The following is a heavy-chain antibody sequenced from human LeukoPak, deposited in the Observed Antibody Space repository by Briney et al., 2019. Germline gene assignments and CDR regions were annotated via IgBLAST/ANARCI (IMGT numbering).Heavy chain of an antibody. CDR1: GYTFTSYA. V-gene: IGHV1-3*03. Sequence: ASVKVSCKASGYTFTSYAMHWVRQAPGQRLEWMGWINAGNGNTKYSQEFQGRVTITRDTSASTAYMVLSSLRSEDMAVYYCARADALWFGLHFDYWGQGTLVTVFS. CDR2: INAGNGNT. J-gene: IGHJ4*02. CDR3: ARADALWFGLHFDY. D-gene: IGHD3-10*01.